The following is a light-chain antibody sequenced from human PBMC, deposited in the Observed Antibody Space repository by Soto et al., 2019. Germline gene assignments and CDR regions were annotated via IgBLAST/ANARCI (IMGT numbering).Light chain of an antibody. CDR3: QQTYSLPRT. Sequence: DVQITQSPSSLSASVGDSVTIAFRASQTVSKFVNWYQQKPGKVPDLLIYSASTLYSGVPSRFSGSGSGTEFTLTISNLQPEDFATYYCQQTYSLPRTFAQGTKVDIK. V-gene: IGKV1-39*01. CDR2: SAS. CDR1: QTVSKF. J-gene: IGKJ1*01.